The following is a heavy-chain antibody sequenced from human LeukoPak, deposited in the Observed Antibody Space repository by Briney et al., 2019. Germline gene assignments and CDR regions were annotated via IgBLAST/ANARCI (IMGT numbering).Heavy chain of an antibody. V-gene: IGHV3-33*01. D-gene: IGHD2/OR15-2a*01. CDR3: ARDMNRISYFDY. J-gene: IGHJ4*02. CDR2: IWYDGSNK. Sequence: GSLRLSCAASGFTFSSYGMHWVRQAPGKGLEWVAVIWYDGSNKYYADSVKGRFTISRDNSKNTLYLQMNSLGAEDTAVYYCARDMNRISYFDYWGQGTLVTVSS. CDR1: GFTFSSYG.